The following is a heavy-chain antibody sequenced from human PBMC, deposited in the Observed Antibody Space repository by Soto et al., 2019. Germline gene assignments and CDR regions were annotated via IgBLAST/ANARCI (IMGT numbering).Heavy chain of an antibody. D-gene: IGHD4-17*01. Sequence: EVQFLESGGGVVRPGGSLRLSCVASGLSFDNYAMTWVRQSPGKGLEWLACITGNGAVTSYTDSVWGRFTISRDNSKNTLYLQMDSLRADDTAVYYCGKDPNGDYFGTFDFWGQGTTVTVSS. CDR1: GLSFDNYA. V-gene: IGHV3-23*01. J-gene: IGHJ3*01. CDR3: GKDPNGDYFGTFDF. CDR2: ITGNGAVT.